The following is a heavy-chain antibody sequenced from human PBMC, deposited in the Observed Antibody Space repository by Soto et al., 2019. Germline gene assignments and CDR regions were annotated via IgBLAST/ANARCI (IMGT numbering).Heavy chain of an antibody. CDR2: IHYSGST. CDR1: GGSISSDTYS. Sequence: PSETLSLTCAVSGGSISSDTYSWSWIRQPPGKGLEWIGFIHYSGSTNYNPSLKGRVTMSVDTSKNQFSLKLTSVNTADTAIYYCTRGGDPYKTGHWGQGTLVTVSS. CDR3: TRGGDPYKTGH. V-gene: IGHV4-61*01. J-gene: IGHJ4*02. D-gene: IGHD2-21*01.